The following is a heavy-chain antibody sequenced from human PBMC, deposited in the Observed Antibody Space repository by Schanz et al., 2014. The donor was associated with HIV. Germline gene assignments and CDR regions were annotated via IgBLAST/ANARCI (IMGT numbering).Heavy chain of an antibody. CDR1: GGTFISYA. Sequence: QVQLVQSGAEVKKPGSSVRVSCKASGGTFISYAVSWVRQAPGQGLEWMGGIIPNFDTPKYAQKFQGRLTITADKSTSTVSLELSSLRFEDTAVYYCARGTYLTPVQYYFYYGMDVWGLGTTVTVSS. J-gene: IGHJ6*02. D-gene: IGHD3-10*01. V-gene: IGHV1-69*06. CDR3: ARGTYLTPVQYYFYYGMDV. CDR2: IIPNFDTP.